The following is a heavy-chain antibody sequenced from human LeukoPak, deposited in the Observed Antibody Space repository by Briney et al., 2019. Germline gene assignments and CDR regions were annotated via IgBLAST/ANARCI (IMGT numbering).Heavy chain of an antibody. CDR3: ARGLGLRWQYFDY. CDR1: GGSFSGYY. D-gene: IGHD4-23*01. J-gene: IGHJ4*02. Sequence: SETLSLTCAVHGGSFSGYYWSWIRQPPGKGLEWIGEINHSGSTNYNPSLKSRVTISVDTSKNQFSLKLSSVTAADTAVYYCARGLGLRWQYFDYWGQGTLVTVSS. V-gene: IGHV4-34*01. CDR2: INHSGST.